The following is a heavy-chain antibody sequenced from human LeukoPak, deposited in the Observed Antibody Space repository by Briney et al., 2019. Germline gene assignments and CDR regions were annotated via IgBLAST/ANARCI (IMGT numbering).Heavy chain of an antibody. V-gene: IGHV3-7*01. Sequence: GGSLRLSCAASGFPFSSYWMTWVRQAPGKGLEWVATIEQDGSETYYLGSVKGRFIISRDNAKNSLHLQMNSLRAGDTAVYYCARGPRAYKYSSSWYFDYWGQGTLVTVSS. D-gene: IGHD6-13*01. CDR2: IEQDGSET. CDR3: ARGPRAYKYSSSWYFDY. CDR1: GFPFSSYW. J-gene: IGHJ4*02.